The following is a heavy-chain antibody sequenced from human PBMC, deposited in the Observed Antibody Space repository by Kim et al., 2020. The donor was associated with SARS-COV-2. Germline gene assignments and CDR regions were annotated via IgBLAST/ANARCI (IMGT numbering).Heavy chain of an antibody. V-gene: IGHV4-31*03. CDR3: ARGYCSGGSCYSGDCYNWFDP. D-gene: IGHD2-15*01. CDR1: GGSISSGGYY. J-gene: IGHJ5*02. CDR2: IYNGGST. Sequence: SETLSLTCTVSGGSISSGGYYWSWIRQHPGKGLEWIGYIYNGGSTYYNPSLKSRVAISGDTSKNQFTLKLNSVTAADTAVYHCARGYCSGGSCYSGDCYNWFDPWGQGTLVTVSS.